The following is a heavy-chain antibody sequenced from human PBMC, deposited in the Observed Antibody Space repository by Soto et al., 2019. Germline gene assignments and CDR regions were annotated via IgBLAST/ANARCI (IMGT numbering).Heavy chain of an antibody. CDR3: ARGRYCLTGRCFPNWFDS. V-gene: IGHV4-30-4*01. D-gene: IGHD2-15*01. CDR1: GDSISTVDYF. Sequence: SETLSLTCSVSGDSISTVDYFWAWIRQPPGQALEYIGYMYKSATTYYNPSFEGRVAISLDTSKSHFSLNVTSVTAADTAVYFCARGRYCLTGRCFPNWFDSWGQGTLVTVSS. J-gene: IGHJ5*01. CDR2: MYKSATT.